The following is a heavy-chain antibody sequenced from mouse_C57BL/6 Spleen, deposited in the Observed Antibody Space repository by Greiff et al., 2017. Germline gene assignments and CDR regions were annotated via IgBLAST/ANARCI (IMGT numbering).Heavy chain of an antibody. CDR3: ARSNWDVRYAMDY. Sequence: VQRVESGAELVKPGASVKISCKASGYAFSSYWMNWVKQRPGKGLEWIGQIYPGDGDTNYNGKFKGKATLTADKSSSTAYMQLSSLTSEDSAVYFCARSNWDVRYAMDYWGQGTSVTVSS. V-gene: IGHV1-80*01. CDR2: IYPGDGDT. D-gene: IGHD4-1*01. CDR1: GYAFSSYW. J-gene: IGHJ4*01.